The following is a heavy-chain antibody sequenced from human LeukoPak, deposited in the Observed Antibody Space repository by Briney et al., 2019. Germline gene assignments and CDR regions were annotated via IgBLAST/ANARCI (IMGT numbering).Heavy chain of an antibody. J-gene: IGHJ2*01. Sequence: PSGTLSLSCAVSGGTITTTDFTSGVRPSPRRGLEWVGENSPSGYSGFNPSRRRRVAMSLDESNNHLPLLLPSATAADTAIYYCSREGGPYPPLGQWLQRMLVTDPTASAWGR. V-gene: IGHV4-4*02. CDR1: GGTITTTDF. D-gene: IGHD6-6*01. CDR3: SREGGPYPPLGQWLQRMLVTDPTASA. CDR2: NSPSGYS.